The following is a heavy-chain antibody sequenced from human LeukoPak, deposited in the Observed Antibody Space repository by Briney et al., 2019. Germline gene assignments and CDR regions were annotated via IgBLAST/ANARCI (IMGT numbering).Heavy chain of an antibody. J-gene: IGHJ4*02. V-gene: IGHV3-21*01. CDR2: ISSSSSYI. Sequence: GGSLRLSCAASGFTFSSYSMNWVRQAPGKGLEWVSSISSSSSYIYYADSVKGRFTISRDNAKNSLYLQMNSLRAEDTAVYYCARDPTTQLGIPDDYWGQGTLVTVSS. CDR3: ARDPTTQLGIPDDY. D-gene: IGHD7-27*01. CDR1: GFTFSSYS.